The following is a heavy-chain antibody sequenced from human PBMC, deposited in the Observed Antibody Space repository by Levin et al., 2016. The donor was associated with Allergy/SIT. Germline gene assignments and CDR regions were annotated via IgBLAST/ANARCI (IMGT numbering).Heavy chain of an antibody. V-gene: IGHV4-39*01. D-gene: IGHD5-12*01. CDR3: ARGSGFPLRTIDY. J-gene: IGHJ4*02. Sequence: WIRQPPGKGLEWIGSIFYSGSTYYNPSLKSRVTISVDTSKNQFSLELSSVTAADTAVYYCARGSGFPLRTIDYWGQGTLVTVSS. CDR2: IFYSGST.